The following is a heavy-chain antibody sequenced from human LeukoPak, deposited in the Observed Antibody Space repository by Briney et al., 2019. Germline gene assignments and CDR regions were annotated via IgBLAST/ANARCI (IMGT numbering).Heavy chain of an antibody. CDR3: AKEFIAVAATDY. J-gene: IGHJ4*02. Sequence: GGSLRLSCAASGFTFSSYAMSWVRQAPGKGLEWVSYISSSGSTIYYADSVRGRFTISRDNAKNSLYLQMNSLRAEDTAVYYCAKEFIAVAATDYWGQGTLVTVSS. CDR2: ISSSGSTI. CDR1: GFTFSSYA. D-gene: IGHD6-19*01. V-gene: IGHV3-48*04.